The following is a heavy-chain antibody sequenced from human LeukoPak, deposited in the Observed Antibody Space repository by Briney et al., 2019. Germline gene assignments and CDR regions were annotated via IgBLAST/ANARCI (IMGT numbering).Heavy chain of an antibody. CDR2: ISGSGGST. CDR1: GFTFSSYA. Sequence: PGGSLRLSCAASGFTFSSYAMSWVRQAPGKGLEWVSTISGSGGSTYYADSVKGRFTISRDNSKNTPYLQMNSLRAEDTAVYYCAKDVGIVGALDAFDIWGQGTMVTVSS. D-gene: IGHD1-26*01. CDR3: AKDVGIVGALDAFDI. J-gene: IGHJ3*02. V-gene: IGHV3-23*01.